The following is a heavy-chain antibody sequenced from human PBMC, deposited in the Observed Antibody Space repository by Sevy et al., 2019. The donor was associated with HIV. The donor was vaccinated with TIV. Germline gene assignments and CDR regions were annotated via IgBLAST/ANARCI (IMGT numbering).Heavy chain of an antibody. CDR3: AKDTDSGSYLNDAFDI. D-gene: IGHD1-26*01. CDR1: GFTFSSFA. CDR2: LNGSGGRT. V-gene: IGHV3-23*01. J-gene: IGHJ3*02. Sequence: GGSLRLSCAASGFTFSSFAMSWVRQTPGKGVEWVSGLNGSGGRTYYPDSVKGRFTISRDNSKNTLYLQMNSLRAEDTAVYYCAKDTDSGSYLNDAFDIWGQGTMVTVSS.